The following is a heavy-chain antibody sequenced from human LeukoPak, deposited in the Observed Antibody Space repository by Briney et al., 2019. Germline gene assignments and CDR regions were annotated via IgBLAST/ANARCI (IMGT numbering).Heavy chain of an antibody. J-gene: IGHJ4*02. CDR2: IIPILGIA. D-gene: IGHD6-13*01. Sequence: SVKVSCKASGGTFSSDAISWVRQAPGQGLEWMGRIIPILGIANYAQKFQGRVTITADKSTSTAYMELSSLRSEDTAVYYCASAHGGYSSSSGVDYWGQGTLVTVSS. CDR1: GGTFSSDA. CDR3: ASAHGGYSSSSGVDY. V-gene: IGHV1-69*04.